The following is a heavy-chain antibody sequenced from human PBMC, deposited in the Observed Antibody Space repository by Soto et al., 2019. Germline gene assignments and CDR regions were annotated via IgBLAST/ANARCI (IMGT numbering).Heavy chain of an antibody. Sequence: QVQLQESGPGLVKPSETLSLTCTVSGGSVSSGSYYWSWIRQPPGKGLEWIGYIYYSGSTNYNPSLKSRVTISVDTSKNQFSLKLSSVTAADTAVYYCAGGVSYYYYGMDVWGQGTTVTVSS. CDR3: AGGVSYYYYGMDV. J-gene: IGHJ6*02. CDR1: GGSVSSGSYY. V-gene: IGHV4-61*01. D-gene: IGHD2-21*01. CDR2: IYYSGST.